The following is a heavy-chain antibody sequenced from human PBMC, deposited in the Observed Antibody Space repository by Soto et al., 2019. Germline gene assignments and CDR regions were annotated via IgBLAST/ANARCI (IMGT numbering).Heavy chain of an antibody. D-gene: IGHD3-10*01. V-gene: IGHV4-30-2*02. J-gene: IGHJ3*02. Sequence: SETMSLTCAVSGGSISSGGYSWSWIRQPPGKGLEWIGYIYHSGSTYYNPSLKSRVTISVDTSKNQFSLKLSSVTAADTAVYYCARRYGSAFDIWGQGTMVTVSS. CDR3: ARRYGSAFDI. CDR1: GGSISSGGYS. CDR2: IYHSGST.